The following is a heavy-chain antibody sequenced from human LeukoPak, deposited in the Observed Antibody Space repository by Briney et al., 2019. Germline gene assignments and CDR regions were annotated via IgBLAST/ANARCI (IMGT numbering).Heavy chain of an antibody. CDR2: ISSSSSYI. V-gene: IGHV3-21*01. Sequence: GGSLRLSCAASGFTFSSYSMNWVRQAPGKGLEWVSSISSSSSYIYYADSVKGRFAISRDNAKNSLHLQMNSLRAEDTAVYYCARDASPGDSSSWLYYYYYYMDVWGKGTTVTVSS. J-gene: IGHJ6*03. CDR1: GFTFSSYS. D-gene: IGHD6-13*01. CDR3: ARDASPGDSSSWLYYYYYYMDV.